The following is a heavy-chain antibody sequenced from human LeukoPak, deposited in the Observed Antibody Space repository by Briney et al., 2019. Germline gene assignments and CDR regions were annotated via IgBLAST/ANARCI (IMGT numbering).Heavy chain of an antibody. Sequence: SETLSLTCTVSGGSISIYYWSWIRQPPGKGLELSGYIYTSGSTSYNPSLKSRVTMSVDTPQNQFSLKLSSVTAADTAVYYCARAVVMAGLRPYIWFDPWGQGTLVTVSS. D-gene: IGHD6-19*01. CDR1: GGSISIYY. V-gene: IGHV4-4*09. CDR2: IYTSGST. J-gene: IGHJ5*02. CDR3: ARAVVMAGLRPYIWFDP.